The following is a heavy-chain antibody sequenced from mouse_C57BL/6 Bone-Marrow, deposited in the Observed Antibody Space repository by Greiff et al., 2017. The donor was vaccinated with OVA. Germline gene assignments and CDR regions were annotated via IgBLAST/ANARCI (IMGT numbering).Heavy chain of an antibody. CDR3: ARGAGISWFAD. CDR1: GFTFSDFY. Sequence: EVKVVESGGGLVQSGRSLRLSCATSGFTFSDFYMEWVRQAPGKGLEWIAASRNKSDDYTTAYSSSVKGRFIVSRDPSPSILSLQLTTTRAEDTATYYCARGAGISWFADWGQGTLVTVSA. CDR2: SRNKSDDYTT. J-gene: IGHJ3*01. V-gene: IGHV7-1*01.